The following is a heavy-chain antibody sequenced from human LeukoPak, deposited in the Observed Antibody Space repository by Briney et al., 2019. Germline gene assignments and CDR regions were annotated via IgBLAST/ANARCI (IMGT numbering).Heavy chain of an antibody. J-gene: IGHJ4*02. V-gene: IGHV1-18*01. CDR2: ISAYNGNT. Sequence: ASVTVSCTASGYTFTSYGISWVRQAPGQGLGWMGWISAYNGNTNYAQKLQGRVTMTTDTSTSTAYMELRSLRSDDTAVYYCARDHRYTIFGVVIAFYFDYWGQGTLVTVSS. CDR1: GYTFTSYG. CDR3: ARDHRYTIFGVVIAFYFDY. D-gene: IGHD3-3*01.